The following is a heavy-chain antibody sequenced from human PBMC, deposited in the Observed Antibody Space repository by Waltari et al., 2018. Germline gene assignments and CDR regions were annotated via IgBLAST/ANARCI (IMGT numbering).Heavy chain of an antibody. CDR2: IKKDGSEE. V-gene: IGHV3-7*01. CDR1: GFTLSSYW. J-gene: IGHJ3*02. Sequence: EVQLVESGGGWVQRGGSLRPSCATSGFTLSSYWMSWVRQAPGKGLEWVANIKKDGSEEYYVDSVRGRFTISRDNAKNSLYLQMNSLRPEDTAVYYCARDQWFAFDIWGQGTMVTVSS. D-gene: IGHD3-22*01. CDR3: ARDQWFAFDI.